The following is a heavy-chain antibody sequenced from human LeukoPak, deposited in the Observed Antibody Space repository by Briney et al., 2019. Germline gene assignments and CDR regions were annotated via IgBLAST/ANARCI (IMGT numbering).Heavy chain of an antibody. V-gene: IGHV3-53*01. CDR3: ARVRYYGSGTYFFDY. J-gene: IGHJ4*02. CDR2: IYSDGST. Sequence: GGSLRLSCAASGFTVSSNYMSWVRQAPGKGLEWVSVIYSDGSTYYMDSVKGRFTISRDNSKNKLYLQMNSLRAEDTAVYFCARVRYYGSGTYFFDYWGQGTLVTVSS. CDR1: GFTVSSNY. D-gene: IGHD3-10*01.